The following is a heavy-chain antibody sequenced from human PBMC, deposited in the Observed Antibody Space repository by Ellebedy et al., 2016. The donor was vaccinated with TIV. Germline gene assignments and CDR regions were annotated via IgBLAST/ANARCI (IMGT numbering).Heavy chain of an antibody. Sequence: AASVKVSCKASGYTFTGYYMHWVRQAPGQGLEWMGWINPNRGGTNYAQKFQGRVTMTRDTSISTAYMELSRLRSDDTAVYYCARDFDYGDYYYFDYWGQGTLVTVSS. D-gene: IGHD4-17*01. CDR1: GYTFTGYY. V-gene: IGHV1-2*02. CDR3: ARDFDYGDYYYFDY. CDR2: INPNRGGT. J-gene: IGHJ4*02.